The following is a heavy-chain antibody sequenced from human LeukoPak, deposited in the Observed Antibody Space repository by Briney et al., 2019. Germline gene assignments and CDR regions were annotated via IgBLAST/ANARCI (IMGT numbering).Heavy chain of an antibody. CDR1: GGSISSYY. CDR2: IYYSGST. V-gene: IGHV4-59*01. D-gene: IGHD1-1*01. Sequence: SETLSLTRTVSGGSISSYYWSWIRQPPGKGLEWIGYIYYSGSTNYNPSLKSRVTISVDTSKNQFSLKLSSVTAADTAVYYCARVWHDDDTPFDPWGQGTLVTVSS. CDR3: ARVWHDDDTPFDP. J-gene: IGHJ5*02.